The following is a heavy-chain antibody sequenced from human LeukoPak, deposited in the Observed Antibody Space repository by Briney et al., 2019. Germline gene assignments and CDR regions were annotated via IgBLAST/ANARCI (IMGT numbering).Heavy chain of an antibody. CDR2: IYYSGST. CDR1: GGSISSYY. CDR3: ARGRTTYDYVWGSYRPTWFDP. V-gene: IGHV4-59*12. J-gene: IGHJ5*02. D-gene: IGHD3-16*02. Sequence: SETLSLTCTVSGGSISSYYWSWIRQPPGKGLEWIGYIYYSGSTNYNPSLKSRVTISVDTSKNQFSLKLSSVTAADTAVYYCARGRTTYDYVWGSYRPTWFDPWGQGTLVTVSS.